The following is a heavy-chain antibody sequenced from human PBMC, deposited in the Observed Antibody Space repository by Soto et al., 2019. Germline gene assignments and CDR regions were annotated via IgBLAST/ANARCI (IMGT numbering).Heavy chain of an antibody. CDR3: ARERYNVLSNGMDV. V-gene: IGHV1-2*02. CDR2: INPNTGGT. CDR1: GFSLTGYY. J-gene: IGHJ6*02. Sequence: ASAKVSCKASGFSLTGYYFHWIRPAPGQGLEWLGWINPNTGGTTYAQKFQGRVTLTWDTSINTAYMELSSLRPDDTAMYYCARERYNVLSNGMDVWGQGTSVTVSS. D-gene: IGHD3-16*01.